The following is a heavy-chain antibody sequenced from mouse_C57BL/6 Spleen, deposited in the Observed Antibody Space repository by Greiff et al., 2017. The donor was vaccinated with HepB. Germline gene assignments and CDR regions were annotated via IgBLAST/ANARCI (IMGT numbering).Heavy chain of an antibody. V-gene: IGHV14-1*01. CDR2: IDPEDGDT. J-gene: IGHJ3*01. D-gene: IGHD2-4*01. Sequence: VQLQQSGAELVRPGASVKLSCTASGFNIKDYYMHWVKQRPEQGLEWIGRIDPEDGDTEYAPKFQGKATMTADTSSNTAYLQLSSLTSEDTAVYYCTTWYYDYPCAYWGQGTLVTVSA. CDR1: GFNIKDYY. CDR3: TTWYYDYPCAY.